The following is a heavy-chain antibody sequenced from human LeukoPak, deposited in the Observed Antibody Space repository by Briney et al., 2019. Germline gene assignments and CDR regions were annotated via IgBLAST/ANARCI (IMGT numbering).Heavy chain of an antibody. V-gene: IGHV3-7*01. CDR1: GFTFSSYD. Sequence: GGSLRLSCAASGFTFSSYDMNWVRQPPGKGLEWVANIKQDGSEKNYVDSVKGRFTISRDNAKKSLDLQMNSLRVEDTAVYYCARRRYNWNGIDYWGQGTLVTVSS. CDR3: ARRRYNWNGIDY. CDR2: IKQDGSEK. J-gene: IGHJ4*02. D-gene: IGHD1-1*01.